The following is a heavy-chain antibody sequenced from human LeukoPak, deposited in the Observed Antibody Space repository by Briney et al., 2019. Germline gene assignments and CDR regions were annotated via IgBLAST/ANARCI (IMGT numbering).Heavy chain of an antibody. J-gene: IGHJ3*02. Sequence: SVKVSCKASGGTFSSYAISWVRQVPGQGLEWMGGIIPIFGTANYAQKFQGRVTITADESTSTAYMELSSLRSEDTAVYYCARLQPGWEWAFDIWGQGTMVTVSS. V-gene: IGHV1-69*13. D-gene: IGHD1-26*01. CDR3: ARLQPGWEWAFDI. CDR1: GGTFSSYA. CDR2: IIPIFGTA.